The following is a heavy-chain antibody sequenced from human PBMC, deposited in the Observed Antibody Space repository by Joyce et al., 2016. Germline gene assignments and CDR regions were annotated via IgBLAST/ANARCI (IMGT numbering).Heavy chain of an antibody. J-gene: IGHJ3*01. CDR1: GFTFASSA. D-gene: IGHD2-21*02. CDR3: AAAPSIAVTADDAFDV. Sequence: QMQLVQSGPEVKKPGTSVKVSCKASGFTFASSAMQWVRQARGQGLEGRGWIVVGSADTNYAQKFQERVTITRVLSTRTTYMELTSLRAEDTAVYYCAAAPSIAVTADDAFDVWGQGTMVTVAS. V-gene: IGHV1-58*02. CDR2: IVVGSADT.